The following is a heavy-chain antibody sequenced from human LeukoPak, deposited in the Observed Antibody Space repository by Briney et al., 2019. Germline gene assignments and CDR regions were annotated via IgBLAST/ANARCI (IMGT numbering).Heavy chain of an antibody. CDR3: ARHQAAALYNWFDP. V-gene: IGHV5-51*01. J-gene: IGHJ5*02. Sequence: GESLKISCKGSGYSFTSYWIGWVRQMPGKGLEWMGIIYPGDSDTRYSPSFQGQVTISADTSINTAYLQWSSLKASDTAMYYCARHQAAALYNWFDPWGQGTLVTVSS. D-gene: IGHD6-13*01. CDR1: GYSFTSYW. CDR2: IYPGDSDT.